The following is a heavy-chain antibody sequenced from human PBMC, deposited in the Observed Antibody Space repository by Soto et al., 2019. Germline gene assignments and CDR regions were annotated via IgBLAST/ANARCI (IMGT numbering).Heavy chain of an antibody. J-gene: IGHJ4*02. D-gene: IGHD3-22*01. CDR3: VRGGYYFND. V-gene: IGHV3-7*01. Sequence: VQLVESGGGVVQPGRSLRLSCAASGFTFSSYWMSWVRQAPGKGLEWVANIKPDGSEKYYVDSVKGRFTISRDNAKTSLYLQMNSLRAEDTALYYCVRGGYYFNDWGQGTLVTVSS. CDR2: IKPDGSEK. CDR1: GFTFSSYW.